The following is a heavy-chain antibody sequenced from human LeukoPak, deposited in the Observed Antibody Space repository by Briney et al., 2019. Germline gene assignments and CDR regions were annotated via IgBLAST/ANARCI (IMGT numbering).Heavy chain of an antibody. V-gene: IGHV4-34*01. CDR3: ARADILTGYYKRPQPRYFDY. D-gene: IGHD3-9*01. Sequence: SETLSLTCAVYGGSFSGYYWSWIRQPPGKGLEWIGEINHSGSTNYNPSLKSRVTISVDTSENQFSLKLSSVTAADTAVYYCARADILTGYYKRPQPRYFDYWGQGTLVTVSS. CDR2: INHSGST. J-gene: IGHJ4*02. CDR1: GGSFSGYY.